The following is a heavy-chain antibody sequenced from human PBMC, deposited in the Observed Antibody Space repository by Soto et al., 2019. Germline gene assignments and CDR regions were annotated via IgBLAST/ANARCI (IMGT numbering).Heavy chain of an antibody. CDR1: GFTVSDLW. J-gene: IGHJ4*02. D-gene: IGHD3-22*01. Sequence: GGSLRLSCAASGFTVSDLWMSWVRQAPGKGLEWVANIKQDGSTNNYVDSLKGRFTISRDNAKSLLSLQMNSLRVEDTAVYYCTRNQVKADYWGQGTLVTVSS. CDR2: IKQDGSTN. V-gene: IGHV3-7*01. CDR3: TRNQVKADY.